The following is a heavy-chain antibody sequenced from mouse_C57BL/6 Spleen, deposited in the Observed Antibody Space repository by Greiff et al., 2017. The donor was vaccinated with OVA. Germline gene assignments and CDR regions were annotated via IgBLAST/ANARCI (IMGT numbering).Heavy chain of an antibody. CDR1: GYAFTNYL. Sequence: QVHVKQSGAELVRPGTSVKVSCKASGYAFTNYLIAWVKQRPGQGLEWIGVINPGSGGTNYNEKFQGKATLTAAKSSSTAYMQLSSLTSEDAAVYDGARCPGPVGENYDVWGTGTTVTVAS. CDR2: INPGSGGT. J-gene: IGHJ1*03. CDR3: ARCPGPVGENYDV. D-gene: IGHD1-1*01. V-gene: IGHV1-54*01.